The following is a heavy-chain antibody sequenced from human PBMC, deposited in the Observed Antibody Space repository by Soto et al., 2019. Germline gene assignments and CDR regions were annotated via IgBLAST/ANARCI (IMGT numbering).Heavy chain of an antibody. J-gene: IGHJ4*02. CDR3: ATRVPNSQSFFGVFDY. CDR1: GDSISSGSYS. CDR2: IYYVVNT. Sequence: SETLSLTCIVSGDSISSGSYSWAWIRQPPGKGLEWIGTIYYVVNTYYNPSLKSRVTISVDTSKNQFSLELTSVTAADTAVYFCATRVPNSQSFFGVFDYWGQGHLVT. V-gene: IGHV4-39*01. D-gene: IGHD3-10*01.